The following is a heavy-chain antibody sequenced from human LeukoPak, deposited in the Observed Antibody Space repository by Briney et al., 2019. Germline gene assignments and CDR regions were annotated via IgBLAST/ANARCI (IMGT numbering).Heavy chain of an antibody. J-gene: IGHJ5*02. D-gene: IGHD3-22*01. CDR1: GGSISSYY. CDR3: ARGQYYYDSSGYNWFDP. CDR2: IYYSGST. Sequence: PSETLSLTSTVSGGSISSYYWSWIRQPPGKGLEWIGYIYYSGSTNYNPSLKSRVTISVDTSKNQFSLKLSSVTAADTAVYYCARGQYYYDSSGYNWFDPWGQGTLVTVSS. V-gene: IGHV4-59*01.